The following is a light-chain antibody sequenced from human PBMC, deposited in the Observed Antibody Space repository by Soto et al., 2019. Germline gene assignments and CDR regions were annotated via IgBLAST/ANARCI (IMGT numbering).Light chain of an antibody. V-gene: IGLV1-40*01. J-gene: IGLJ2*01. CDR3: QSYDSSLSVHVV. Sequence: QSVLTQPPSVSGGPGQRVTISCTGSSSNIGAGYDVHWYQQLPGTAPKLLIYGNSNRPSGVPDRFSGSKSGTSASLAITGLQAEDEADYYCQSYDSSLSVHVVFGGGTKLTVL. CDR2: GNS. CDR1: SSNIGAGYD.